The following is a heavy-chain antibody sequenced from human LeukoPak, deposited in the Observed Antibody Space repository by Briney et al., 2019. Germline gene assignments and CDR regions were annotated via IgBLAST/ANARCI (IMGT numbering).Heavy chain of an antibody. CDR1: GYSFTTYW. V-gene: IGHV5-51*01. CDR3: ARARYCSGGSCYAEY. CDR2: IYPGDSYT. Sequence: GESLKISFKGSGYSFTTYWIGWVRQMPGKGLEWMGIIYPGDSYTRYSPSFQGQVTISVDKSISTAYLQWSSLKASDTAMYYCARARYCSGGSCYAEYWGQGTLVTVSS. J-gene: IGHJ4*02. D-gene: IGHD2-15*01.